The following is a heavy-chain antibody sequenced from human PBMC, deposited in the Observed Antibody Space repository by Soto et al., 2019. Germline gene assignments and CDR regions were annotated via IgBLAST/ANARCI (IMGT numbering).Heavy chain of an antibody. D-gene: IGHD3-10*01. V-gene: IGHV3-23*01. CDR3: AWVRGVIENY. Sequence: EVQLLESGGDLVQPGGSLRLSCAASGFTFANYAMTWVRQAPGKGLEWVSSVLSGGTTTFYADSVKGRFTISRDNSKNTLYLQMNSMRAEDTAVYYCAWVRGVIENYWGQGTLVTVSS. J-gene: IGHJ4*02. CDR1: GFTFANYA. CDR2: VLSGGTTT.